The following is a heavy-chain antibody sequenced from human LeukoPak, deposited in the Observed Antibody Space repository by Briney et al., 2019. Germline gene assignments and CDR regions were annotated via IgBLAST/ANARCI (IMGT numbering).Heavy chain of an antibody. CDR2: IYTSGSI. CDR1: GGSISSSSYY. J-gene: IGHJ4*02. CDR3: ARGVTVVNFDF. D-gene: IGHD4-23*01. Sequence: KSSETLSLTCTVSGGSISSSSYYWSWIRQPAGKGLEWIGRIYTSGSINYNPSLKSRVTISVDTSKHQFSLKLSSVPAADTAVYYCARGVTVVNFDFWGQGTLVTVSS. V-gene: IGHV4-61*02.